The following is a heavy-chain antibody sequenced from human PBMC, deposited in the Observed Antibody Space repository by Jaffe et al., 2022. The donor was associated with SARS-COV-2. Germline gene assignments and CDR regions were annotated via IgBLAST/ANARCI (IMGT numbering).Heavy chain of an antibody. CDR2: ISYDGSNK. CDR3: AKIQLGYGDYYYYYYGMDV. CDR1: GFTFSSYG. J-gene: IGHJ6*02. D-gene: IGHD4-17*01. Sequence: QVQLVESGGGVVQPGRSLRLSCAASGFTFSSYGMHWVRQAPGKGLEWVAVISYDGSNKYYADSVKGRFTISRDNSKNTLYLQMNSLRAEDTAVYYCAKIQLGYGDYYYYYYGMDVWGQGTTVTVSS. V-gene: IGHV3-30*18.